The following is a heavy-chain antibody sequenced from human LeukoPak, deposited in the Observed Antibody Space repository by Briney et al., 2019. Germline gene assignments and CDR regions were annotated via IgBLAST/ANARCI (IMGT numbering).Heavy chain of an antibody. Sequence: ASVNVSCTASGYTFTSYTMNWVRQAPGQGLEWMGWINTNTGNPTYAQGFTGRFVFSLDTSVSTAYLQISSLKAEDTAVYYCARVRAGTRKVSWFDPWGQGTLVTVSS. V-gene: IGHV7-4-1*02. CDR3: ARVRAGTRKVSWFDP. D-gene: IGHD1-1*01. J-gene: IGHJ5*02. CDR2: INTNTGNP. CDR1: GYTFTSYT.